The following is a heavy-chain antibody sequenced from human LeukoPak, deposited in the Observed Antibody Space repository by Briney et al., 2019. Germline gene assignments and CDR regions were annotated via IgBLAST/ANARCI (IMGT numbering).Heavy chain of an antibody. V-gene: IGHV1-8*03. D-gene: IGHD3-3*01. CDR1: GYTFTSYD. Sequence: ASVKVSCKASGYTFTSYDINWVRQATGQGLEWMGWMNPNSGNTGYAQKFQGRVTITRNTPISTAYMELSSLRSEDTAVYYCARGLGYGFWSDYYPTPWGQGTLVTVSS. CDR2: MNPNSGNT. CDR3: ARGLGYGFWSDYYPTP. J-gene: IGHJ5*02.